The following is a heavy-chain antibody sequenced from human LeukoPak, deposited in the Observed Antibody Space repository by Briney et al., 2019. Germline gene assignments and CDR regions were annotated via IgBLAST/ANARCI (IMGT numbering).Heavy chain of an antibody. D-gene: IGHD3-22*01. CDR3: ARHRHYDADVSDI. J-gene: IGHJ3*02. CDR1: GGPISTYY. CDR2: ISYSGST. V-gene: IGHV4-59*08. Sequence: SETLSLTCTVSGGPISTYYWSWIRQPPGKGQEWIGYISYSGSTKYNPSLKSRVTISIDTSKKQFSLNLSSVTAADTAVYYCARHRHYDADVSDIWGQGTMVTVSS.